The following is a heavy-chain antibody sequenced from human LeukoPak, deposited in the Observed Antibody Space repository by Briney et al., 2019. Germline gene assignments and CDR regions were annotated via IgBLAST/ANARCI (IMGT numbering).Heavy chain of an antibody. V-gene: IGHV1-69*02. D-gene: IGHD6-13*01. CDR2: IIPILGIA. CDR3: ATHIAAQEYYFDH. CDR1: GGTFSSYT. J-gene: IGHJ4*02. Sequence: SVKVSCKASGGTFSSYTISWVRQAPGQGREWMGRIIPILGIANYAQKFQGRVTITADKSTSTAYMELSSLRSEDTAVYYCATHIAAQEYYFDHWGQGTLVTVSS.